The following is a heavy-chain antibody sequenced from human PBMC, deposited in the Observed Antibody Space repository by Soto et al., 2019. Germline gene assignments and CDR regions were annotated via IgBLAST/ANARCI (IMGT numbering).Heavy chain of an antibody. J-gene: IGHJ6*02. V-gene: IGHV3-11*01. D-gene: IGHD3-10*01. CDR2: ISSSGSTI. CDR1: GFTFSDYY. CDR3: ARDKALQFGELYYYGMDV. Sequence: GGSLRLSCAASGFTFSDYYMSWIRQAPGKGLEWVSYISSSGSTIYYADSVKGRFTISRDNAKNSLYLQMNSLRAEDTAVYYCARDKALQFGELYYYGMDVWGQGPTVTV.